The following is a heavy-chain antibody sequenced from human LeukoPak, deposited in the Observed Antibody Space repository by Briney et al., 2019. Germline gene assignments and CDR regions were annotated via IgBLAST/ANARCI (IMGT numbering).Heavy chain of an antibody. Sequence: SETLSLTCTVSGGSISSYYWSWIRQPAGKGLEWIGRIYTSGSTNYNPSLKSRVTMSVDTSKNQFSLKLSSVTAADTAVYYCARDPGAYYDSSDDAFDIWGQGTMVTVSS. D-gene: IGHD3-22*01. CDR2: IYTSGST. J-gene: IGHJ3*02. CDR1: GGSISSYY. CDR3: ARDPGAYYDSSDDAFDI. V-gene: IGHV4-4*07.